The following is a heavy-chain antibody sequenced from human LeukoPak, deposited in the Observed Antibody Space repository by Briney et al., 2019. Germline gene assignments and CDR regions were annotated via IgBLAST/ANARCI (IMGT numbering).Heavy chain of an antibody. J-gene: IGHJ4*02. CDR3: ATAEKYYFDY. CDR1: GYTFTDYY. Sequence: ASVKVSCKASGYTFTDYYMHWVRQAPGQGLEWMGWINPNSGGTSSAKKFQGRVTMTEDTSTDTAYIELSSLRSEDTAVYYCATAEKYYFDYWGQGTLVTVSS. CDR2: INPNSGGT. V-gene: IGHV1-2*02.